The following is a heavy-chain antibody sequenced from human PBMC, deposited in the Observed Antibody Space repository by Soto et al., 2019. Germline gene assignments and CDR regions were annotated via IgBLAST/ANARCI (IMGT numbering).Heavy chain of an antibody. V-gene: IGHV1-18*01. Sequence: ASVKLSCKASGYTFTSYGISWVRQAPGQGLEWMGWISAYNGNTKYAQNLQGRVTMTTDTSTSTAHMELRSLRSDDTAVYYCARDAAIGMNDYWGQGTLVTVSS. CDR3: ARDAAIGMNDY. CDR2: ISAYNGNT. D-gene: IGHD1-20*01. CDR1: GYTFTSYG. J-gene: IGHJ4*02.